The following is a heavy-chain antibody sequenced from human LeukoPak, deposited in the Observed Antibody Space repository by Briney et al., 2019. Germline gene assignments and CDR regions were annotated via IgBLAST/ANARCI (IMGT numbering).Heavy chain of an antibody. Sequence: GASVKVSCKASGGTFSSYAISWVRQAPGQGLEWMGWMNPNSGNTGYAQKFQGRVTMTRNTSISTAYMELSSLRSEDTAVYYCARGVTSEYYDFWSGYYTGLGPILDYWGQGTLVTVSS. D-gene: IGHD3-3*01. CDR3: ARGVTSEYYDFWSGYYTGLGPILDY. V-gene: IGHV1-8*02. CDR1: GGTFSSYA. CDR2: MNPNSGNT. J-gene: IGHJ4*02.